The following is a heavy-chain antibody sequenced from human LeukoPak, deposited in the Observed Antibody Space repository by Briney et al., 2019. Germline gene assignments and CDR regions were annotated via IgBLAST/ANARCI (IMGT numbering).Heavy chain of an antibody. CDR1: GYTFTSYG. Sequence: GASVKVSCKASGYTFTSYGISWVRQAPGQGREWMGWISTYNGNTNYAQKLQGRVTITTDTSTSTAYMEMRRLRSDDTAVYSCARVYYDFWSGYEYDAFDIWGQGTMVTVSS. CDR3: ARVYYDFWSGYEYDAFDI. D-gene: IGHD3-3*01. CDR2: ISTYNGNT. J-gene: IGHJ3*02. V-gene: IGHV1-18*01.